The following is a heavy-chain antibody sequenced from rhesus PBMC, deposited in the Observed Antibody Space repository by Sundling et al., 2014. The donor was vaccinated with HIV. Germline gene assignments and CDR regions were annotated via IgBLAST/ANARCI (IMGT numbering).Heavy chain of an antibody. CDR2: IYGNDGSN. J-gene: IGHJ4*01. CDR3: ARALSPSEDCISDFDY. D-gene: IGHD2-15*01. Sequence: QPQLQESGPGLVKPSETLSLTCAVSGGSARDPYFWTWIRQAPGRGLEWIGNIYGNDGSNYYNPSLKSRVTVSTDTSNNQFSLRLSSVTDADTAVYYCARALSPSEDCISDFDYWGQGVLVTVSS. CDR1: GGSARDPYF. V-gene: IGHV4-106*01.